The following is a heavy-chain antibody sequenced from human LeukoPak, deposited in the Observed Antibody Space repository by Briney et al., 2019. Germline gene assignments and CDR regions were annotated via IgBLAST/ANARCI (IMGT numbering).Heavy chain of an antibody. J-gene: IGHJ1*01. CDR1: GGSISSYY. CDR3: ARVVAGYFQH. V-gene: IGHV4-59*12. Sequence: SETLSLTCTVSGGSISSYYWSWIRQLPGKGLEWIGYIYYSESTNYNPSLKSRVTISVDRSKNQFSLKLSSVTAADTAVYYCARVVAGYFQHWGQGTLVTVS. CDR2: IYYSEST.